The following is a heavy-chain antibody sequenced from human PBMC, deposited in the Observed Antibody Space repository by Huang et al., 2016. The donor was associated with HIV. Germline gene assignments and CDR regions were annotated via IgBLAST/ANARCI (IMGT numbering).Heavy chain of an antibody. D-gene: IGHD3-10*01. CDR2: MNPKSGNV. CDR1: GYTFTNYE. CDR3: ARGFGINYNHEAFDV. V-gene: IGHV1-8*01. J-gene: IGHJ3*01. Sequence: QIQLAQSGAEVKKPGASVKVSCKDSGYTFTNYEINWVRQASGQGLEWMGWMNPKSGNVGYTKKFQGRVAILRNSSINTSYLEVTSLTSEDTAVYYCARGFGINYNHEAFDVWGQGTMVTVSS.